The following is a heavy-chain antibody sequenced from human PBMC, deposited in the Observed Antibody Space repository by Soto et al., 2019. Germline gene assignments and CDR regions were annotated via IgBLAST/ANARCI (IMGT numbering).Heavy chain of an antibody. Sequence: GESLKISCKGSGYSFTSYWISWVRQMPGKGLEWMGRIDPSDSYTNYSPSFQGHVTISADKSISTAYLQWSSLKASDTAMYYCARLAMVRGAPTYGMDVWGQGTTVPVSS. D-gene: IGHD3-10*01. CDR2: IDPSDSYT. CDR1: GYSFTSYW. J-gene: IGHJ6*02. CDR3: ARLAMVRGAPTYGMDV. V-gene: IGHV5-10-1*01.